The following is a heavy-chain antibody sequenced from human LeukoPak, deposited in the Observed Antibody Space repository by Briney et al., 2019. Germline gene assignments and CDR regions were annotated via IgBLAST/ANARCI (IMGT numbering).Heavy chain of an antibody. J-gene: IGHJ4*02. CDR3: ARLMRSG. V-gene: IGHV4-34*01. CDR2: INHSGST. Sequence: SETLSLTCAVYGGSFSGYYWSWIRQPPGKGLEWIGEINHSGSTNYNPSLKCRVTISVDTSKNQFSLKLSSVTAADTAVCYCARLMRSGWGQGTLVTVSS. D-gene: IGHD1-26*01. CDR1: GGSFSGYY.